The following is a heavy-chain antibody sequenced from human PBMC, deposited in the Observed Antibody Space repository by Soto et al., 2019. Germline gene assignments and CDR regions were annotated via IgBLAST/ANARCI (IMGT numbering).Heavy chain of an antibody. CDR3: AKDYSSGYYAFDI. Sequence: EVQLLESGGGLVQPGGSLRLSCAPSGFTFTTYAMSWVRQAPGKGLEWVSSISSGGDTYYADSVKGRFTISRDSSKNTLYLQMSNVRAEDTATYYCAKDYSSGYYAFDIWGRGTMVTVSS. D-gene: IGHD3-22*01. CDR1: GFTFTTYA. J-gene: IGHJ3*02. V-gene: IGHV3-23*01. CDR2: ISSGGDT.